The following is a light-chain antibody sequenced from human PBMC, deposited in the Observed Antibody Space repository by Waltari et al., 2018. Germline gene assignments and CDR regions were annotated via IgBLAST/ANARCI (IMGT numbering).Light chain of an antibody. V-gene: IGKV3-11*01. Sequence: EIVLTQSPATLSLSPGERATLSCRASQSVSHYLAWFQQKPGQAPRLLIYDVSNRATGIPARFSGSGSGTDFTLTISSLEPEDFAVYYCQQRNSWPLTFGGGTKVEIK. CDR2: DVS. J-gene: IGKJ4*01. CDR3: QQRNSWPLT. CDR1: QSVSHY.